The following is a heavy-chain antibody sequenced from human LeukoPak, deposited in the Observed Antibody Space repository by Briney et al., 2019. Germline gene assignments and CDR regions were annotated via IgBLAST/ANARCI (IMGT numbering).Heavy chain of an antibody. D-gene: IGHD6-6*01. CDR1: GFTFSSYA. V-gene: IGHV3-23*01. J-gene: IGHJ4*02. Sequence: GGSLRLSCAASGFTFSSYAMSWVRQAPGKGLEWVSAISNSGGSTYYADSVKGRFTISRDNSKNTLYLQMNSLRAEDTAVYYCARGYSSSSYYFDYWGQGTLVTVSS. CDR3: ARGYSSSSYYFDY. CDR2: ISNSGGST.